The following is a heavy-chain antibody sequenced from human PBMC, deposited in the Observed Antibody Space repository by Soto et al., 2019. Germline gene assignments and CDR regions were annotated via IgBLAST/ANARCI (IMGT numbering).Heavy chain of an antibody. CDR3: AFVYSYPNLDNWFDS. CDR2: ISAYNGNT. D-gene: IGHD3-16*02. Sequence: ASEKVSFKASGYTFTSYGISWVRQAPGQGLEWMGWISAYNGNTNYAQKLQGRVTMTTDTSTSTAYMELRSLISDDTAVFYFAFVYSYPNLDNWFDSWGQGSLVTVSS. V-gene: IGHV1-18*01. CDR1: GYTFTSYG. J-gene: IGHJ5*01.